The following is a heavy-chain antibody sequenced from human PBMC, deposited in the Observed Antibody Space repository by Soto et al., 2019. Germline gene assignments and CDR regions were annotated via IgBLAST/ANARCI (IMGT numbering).Heavy chain of an antibody. Sequence: TLSLTCTVSGVPISTDDYYWTWIRQPPGKGLEWIGYIYYSGSTYYNPSLKSRVTISVDTSKNQFSLKLSSVTAADTAVYYCARDPLGYCSSTSCYGIDPWGQGTLVTVSS. D-gene: IGHD2-2*01. J-gene: IGHJ5*02. CDR3: ARDPLGYCSSTSCYGIDP. CDR1: GVPISTDDYY. V-gene: IGHV4-30-4*01. CDR2: IYYSGST.